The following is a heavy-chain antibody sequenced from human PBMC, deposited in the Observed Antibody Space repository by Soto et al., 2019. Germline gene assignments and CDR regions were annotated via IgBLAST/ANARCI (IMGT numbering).Heavy chain of an antibody. D-gene: IGHD3-3*01. CDR2: IDPSDSYT. V-gene: IGHV5-10-1*01. J-gene: IGHJ6*02. CDR3: ATDFGVVIRRYYYGMDV. Sequence: PGESLKISCKGSGYSFTSYWISWVRQMPGKGLEWMGRIDPSDSYTNYSPSFQGHVTISADKSISTAYLQWSSLKASDTAMYYCATDFGVVIRRYYYGMDVSGQATTVTVSS. CDR1: GYSFTSYW.